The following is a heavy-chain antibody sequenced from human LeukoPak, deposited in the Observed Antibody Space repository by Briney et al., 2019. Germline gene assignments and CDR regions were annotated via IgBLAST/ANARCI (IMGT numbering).Heavy chain of an antibody. CDR2: ISAYNGDI. Sequence: ASVKVSCKASGYTFTSYGITWVRQAPGQGLEWMGWISAYNGDINYAQKLQGRVTMTTDTSTSTAYMELRSLRSDDTAVYSCARVRGLLAAGTGLGYFDYWGQGTLVTVSS. J-gene: IGHJ4*02. CDR3: ARVRGLLAAGTGLGYFDY. D-gene: IGHD6-13*01. CDR1: GYTFTSYG. V-gene: IGHV1-18*01.